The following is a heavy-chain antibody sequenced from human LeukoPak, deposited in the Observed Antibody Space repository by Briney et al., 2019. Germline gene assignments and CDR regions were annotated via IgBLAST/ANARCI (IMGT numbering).Heavy chain of an antibody. CDR1: GYSFTSYW. CDR3: ARPIFGVVSSFDY. CDR2: IYPGDSDT. J-gene: IGHJ4*02. D-gene: IGHD3-3*01. V-gene: IGHV5-51*01. Sequence: GGPLEIPFQGSGYSFTSYWIGWVRPRPGKGLEWMGIIYPGDSDTRYSPSLQGQVTISADKSISTAYLQWSSLNASDTAMYYCARPIFGVVSSFDYWGQGTLVTVSS.